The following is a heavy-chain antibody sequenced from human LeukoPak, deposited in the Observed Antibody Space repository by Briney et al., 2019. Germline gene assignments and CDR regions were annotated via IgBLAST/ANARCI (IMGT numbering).Heavy chain of an antibody. J-gene: IGHJ4*02. CDR3: ATVNIGDSSGYYRRNGYHDY. V-gene: IGHV1-24*01. CDR2: FDPEDGET. D-gene: IGHD3-22*01. Sequence: ASVKVSCKVSGYTLTELSMHWVRQAPGKGLEWMGGFDPEDGETIYAQKFQGRVTMTEDTSTDTAYMELGSLRSEDTAVYYCATVNIGDSSGYYRRNGYHDYWGQGTLVTVSS. CDR1: GYTLTELS.